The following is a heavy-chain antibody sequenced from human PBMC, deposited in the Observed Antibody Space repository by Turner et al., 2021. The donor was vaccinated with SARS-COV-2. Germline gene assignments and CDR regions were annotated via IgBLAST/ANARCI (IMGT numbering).Heavy chain of an antibody. CDR3: GRVSSPVAGIDY. J-gene: IGHJ4*02. D-gene: IGHD6-19*01. V-gene: IGHV4-59*01. Sequence: QVQLQESGPGLVKPSETLSLTCTVPGGSISSYYWSWIRQPPGKGLEWIGYIYDSGSTKDNPSLKSRDTISVDTSKNQFSLKLSSMTAADTAVYDCGRVSSPVAGIDYWGQGTLVTVSS. CDR2: IYDSGST. CDR1: GGSISSYY.